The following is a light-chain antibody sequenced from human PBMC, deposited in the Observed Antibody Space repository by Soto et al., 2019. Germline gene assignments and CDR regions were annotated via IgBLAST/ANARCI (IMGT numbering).Light chain of an antibody. CDR3: QQYDSYPRT. CDR1: QGISSW. CDR2: DVS. V-gene: IGKV1D-16*01. Sequence: EIQMTQSPASLSPSMGDRVTITCRASQGISSWLAWYQMKPEKAPKPLIYDVSSLQSGVPSRFSGSGSGTDFTLTISSLQPEDFATYYCQQYDSYPRTFGQGTKLEIK. J-gene: IGKJ2*02.